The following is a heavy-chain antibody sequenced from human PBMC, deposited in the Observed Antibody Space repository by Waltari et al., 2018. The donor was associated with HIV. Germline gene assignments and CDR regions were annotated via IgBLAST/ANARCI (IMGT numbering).Heavy chain of an antibody. CDR2: VYSNRVT. J-gene: IGHJ4*02. CDR3: ATLRTVTGTIDD. D-gene: IGHD4-17*01. Sequence: QLQLQESGPDLVKPSETLPLTCTVPNGYITQSYYWGWFRQSPGTGLEWIGTVYSNRVTHCTPSLESRVTMSVDTSKNQFSLTLTSVTAADTALYFCATLRTVTGTIDDWGQGILVTVSS. V-gene: IGHV4-39*01. CDR1: NGYITQSYY.